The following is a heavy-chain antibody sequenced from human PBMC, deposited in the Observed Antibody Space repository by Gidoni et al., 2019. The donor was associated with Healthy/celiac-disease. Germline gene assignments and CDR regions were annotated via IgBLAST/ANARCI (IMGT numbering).Heavy chain of an antibody. J-gene: IGHJ4*02. D-gene: IGHD3-9*01. V-gene: IGHV1-2*02. CDR2: INPNSGGT. CDR3: ARSNDILTGYGIYFDY. CDR1: GYTFTGYY. Sequence: QVQLVQSGAEVKKPGASVKVSCKASGYTFTGYYMHWVRQAPGQGLEWMGWINPNSGGTNYAQKFQGRVTMTRDTSISTAYMELSRLRSDDTAVYYCARSNDILTGYGIYFDYWGQGTLVTVSS.